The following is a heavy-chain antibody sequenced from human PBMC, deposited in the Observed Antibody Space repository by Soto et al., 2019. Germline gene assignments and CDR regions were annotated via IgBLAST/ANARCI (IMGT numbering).Heavy chain of an antibody. D-gene: IGHD6-19*01. V-gene: IGHV3-21*01. Sequence: PGGSLRLSCAASGFTFSSYSMNWVRQAPGKGLEWVSSISSSSSYIYYADSVKGRFTISRDNAKNTLYLQMSSLRAEDTAVYYCVKDGSSGWPYYYGMDVWGQGTTVTVSS. CDR3: VKDGSSGWPYYYGMDV. CDR2: ISSSSSYI. CDR1: GFTFSSYS. J-gene: IGHJ6*02.